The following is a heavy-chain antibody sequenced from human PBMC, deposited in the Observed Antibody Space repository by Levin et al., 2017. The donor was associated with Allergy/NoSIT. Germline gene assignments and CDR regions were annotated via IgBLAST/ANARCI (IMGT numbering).Heavy chain of an antibody. Sequence: ASVKVSCKASGYTFIAYYIHWVRQAPGQGPEWMGWITPNSGNTNYAQKFQGRVTLTWDTSTTTASMELSSLTFDDTDVYYCARDRADNFDSSGYYPDAFDIWGQGTVVTVSS. CDR1: GYTFIAYY. V-gene: IGHV1-2*02. CDR2: ITPNSGNT. D-gene: IGHD3-22*01. CDR3: ARDRADNFDSSGYYPDAFDI. J-gene: IGHJ3*02.